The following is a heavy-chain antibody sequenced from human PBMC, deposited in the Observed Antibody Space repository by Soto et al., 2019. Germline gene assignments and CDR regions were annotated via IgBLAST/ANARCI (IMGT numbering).Heavy chain of an antibody. V-gene: IGHV4-4*02. CDR1: SGSISSAHW. Sequence: QVQLQESGPGLVKPSGTRSLTCAVSSGSISSAHWWNWVRQPPGKGLGWIGEIDHSGSTNYNPSRKSRVHVSVDKSMNQFSLRLTSVTAADTGVYYCATNSYYSLGVWGQGTTVTVS. J-gene: IGHJ6*02. CDR2: IDHSGST. CDR3: ATNSYYSLGV.